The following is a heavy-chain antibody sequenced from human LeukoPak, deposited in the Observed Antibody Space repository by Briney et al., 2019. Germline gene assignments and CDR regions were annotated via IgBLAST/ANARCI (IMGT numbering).Heavy chain of an antibody. V-gene: IGHV4-61*02. CDR2: IHTSGST. Sequence: SETLSLTCTVSGGSISSGNYYWSWIRQPAGKTREWIGRIHTSGSTNCNPSLKSRVSISIDTSKNQFSLKLSSVTAADTAVYYCARDRDTAMPYYFDSWGQGTLVTVSS. J-gene: IGHJ4*02. CDR1: GGSISSGNYY. D-gene: IGHD5-18*01. CDR3: ARDRDTAMPYYFDS.